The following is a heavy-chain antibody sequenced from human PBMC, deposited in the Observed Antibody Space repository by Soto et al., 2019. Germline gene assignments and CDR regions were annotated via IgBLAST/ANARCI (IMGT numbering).Heavy chain of an antibody. Sequence: SSETLSLTCPVSGGSISSYYWSWIRQPAGKGLEWIGRIYTSGSTNYNPSLKSRVTMSVDTSKNQFSLKLSSVTAADTAVYYGARDMIAAPRGEVSMDVWGQGTTVTVSS. CDR2: IYTSGST. J-gene: IGHJ6*02. CDR3: ARDMIAAPRGEVSMDV. D-gene: IGHD6-6*01. V-gene: IGHV4-4*07. CDR1: GGSISSYY.